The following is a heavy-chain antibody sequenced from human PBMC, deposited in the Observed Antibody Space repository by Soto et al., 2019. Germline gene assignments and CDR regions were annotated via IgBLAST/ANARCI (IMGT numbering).Heavy chain of an antibody. V-gene: IGHV4-59*01. D-gene: IGHD3-10*02. CDR1: GGSINSSYY. Sequence: PSETLSLTCTVSGGSINSSYYWSWIRQPPGKGLEWIGYIYYSGSTNYNPSLKSRVTISVDTSKNQFSLKLSSVTAADTAVYYRGGEIYFVWGIKTGFAPGGGGPLVPVPS. J-gene: IGHJ5*02. CDR3: GGEIYFVWGIKTGFAP. CDR2: IYYSGST.